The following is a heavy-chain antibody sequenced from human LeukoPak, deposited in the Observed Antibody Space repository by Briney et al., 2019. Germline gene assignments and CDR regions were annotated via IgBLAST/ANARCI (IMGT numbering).Heavy chain of an antibody. CDR3: ARAHYDFWSGDLDV. CDR2: ISSSRSPI. Sequence: GGSLRLSCAASGFTFSSYSMHWVRQAPGKGLEWVSYISSSRSPIYYADSVKGRFTISRDNAKNSLYLQMNSLRAEDTAVYYCARAHYDFWSGDLDVWGQGTTVTVSS. V-gene: IGHV3-48*01. J-gene: IGHJ6*02. D-gene: IGHD3-3*01. CDR1: GFTFSSYS.